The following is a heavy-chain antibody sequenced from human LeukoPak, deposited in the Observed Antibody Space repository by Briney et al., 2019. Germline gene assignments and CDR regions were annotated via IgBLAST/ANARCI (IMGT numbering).Heavy chain of an antibody. D-gene: IGHD2/OR15-2a*01. CDR2: ISYDGSNK. J-gene: IGHJ2*01. CDR1: GFTFSSYG. Sequence: GGSLRLSCAASGFTFSSYGMHWVRQAPGKGLEWVAVISYDGSNKYYADSVKGRFTISRDNAKNSLYLQTNSLRAEDTAVYYCARSMPPWRYFDLWGRGTLVTVSS. V-gene: IGHV3-30*03. CDR3: ARSMPPWRYFDL.